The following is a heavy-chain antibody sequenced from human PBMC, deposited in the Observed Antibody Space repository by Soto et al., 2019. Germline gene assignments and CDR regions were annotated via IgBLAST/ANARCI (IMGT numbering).Heavy chain of an antibody. CDR2: IYFSETP. Sequence: SETLSLTCSVSGGSISSGVYYWSWIRQHAGKGLEWIGYIYFSETPYHRPSLRSRGAISRDTSTNQFSLKLSSVTAADTAIYYCTRGVAAGGKGIRVTVPS. V-gene: IGHV4-31*03. CDR1: GGSISSGVYY. CDR3: TRGVAA. D-gene: IGHD6-19*01. J-gene: IGHJ4*02.